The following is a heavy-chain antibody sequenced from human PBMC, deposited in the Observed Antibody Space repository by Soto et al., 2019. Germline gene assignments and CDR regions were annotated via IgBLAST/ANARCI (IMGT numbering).Heavy chain of an antibody. CDR3: ARDPRPNYGDYVTAFDI. V-gene: IGHV4-59*01. Sequence: QVQLQESGPGLVKPSETLSLTCTVSGGSISSYYWSWIRQPPGKGLEWIGYIYYSGSTNYNPSLKRRVTISVDTSKNQFSLKLSSVTAADTAVYYCARDPRPNYGDYVTAFDIWRQWTMVTVSS. J-gene: IGHJ3*02. D-gene: IGHD4-17*01. CDR1: GGSISSYY. CDR2: IYYSGST.